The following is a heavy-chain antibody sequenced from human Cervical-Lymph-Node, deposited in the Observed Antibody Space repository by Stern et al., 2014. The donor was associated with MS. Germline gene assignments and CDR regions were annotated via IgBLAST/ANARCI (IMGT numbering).Heavy chain of an antibody. CDR3: ARNRYPTTWFDS. V-gene: IGHV4-4*09. CDR2: IYHSGTT. J-gene: IGHJ5*01. D-gene: IGHD1-1*01. CDR1: GGSLTGYY. Sequence: QLQLQESGPGLVKPSETLSLTCSVSGGSLTGYYCSWIRQSPGKGLEWIGYIYHSGTTQSHPSLKRRLTMSVGTSHQQFSLKLNSVTTEDTAVYYCARNRYPTTWFDSWGQGTLVIVSS.